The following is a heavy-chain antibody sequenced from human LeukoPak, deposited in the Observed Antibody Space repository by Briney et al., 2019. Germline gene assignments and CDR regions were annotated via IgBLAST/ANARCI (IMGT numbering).Heavy chain of an antibody. CDR2: ISSSISYI. CDR1: GFTFSSYS. J-gene: IGHJ4*02. CDR3: ARVPLGYYFDY. V-gene: IGHV3-21*01. Sequence: GGSLRLSCAASGFTFSSYSMNWVRQAPGKGLEWVSSISSSISYIYYADSVKGRFTISRDNAKNSLYLQMNSLRAEDTAVYYCARVPLGYYFDYWGQGTLVTVSS. D-gene: IGHD3-16*01.